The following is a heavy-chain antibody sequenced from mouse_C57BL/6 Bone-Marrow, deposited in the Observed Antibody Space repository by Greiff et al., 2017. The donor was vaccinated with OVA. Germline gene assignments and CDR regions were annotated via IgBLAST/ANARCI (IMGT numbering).Heavy chain of an antibody. CDR1: GFSFNTYA. D-gene: IGHD1-1*01. V-gene: IGHV10-1*01. CDR3: ARHPSDCEGSSCLYWYFDD. Sequence: EVQLMESGGGLVQPKGSLKLSCAASGFSFNTYAMHWVRQAPGKGLEWVARIRSKSNNSATYYADSLKDRFTISRDDSESLLYLPMNNLKTEDTATYYCARHPSDCEGSSCLYWYFDDWGKGTTVTVSS. CDR2: IRSKSNNSAT. J-gene: IGHJ1*03.